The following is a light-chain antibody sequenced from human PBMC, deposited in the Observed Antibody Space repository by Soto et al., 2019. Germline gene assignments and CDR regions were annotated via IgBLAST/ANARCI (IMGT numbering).Light chain of an antibody. V-gene: IGLV2-14*01. J-gene: IGLJ2*01. CDR1: SSDVGGYKY. CDR2: EVS. CDR3: SSYTSSSTRVV. Sequence: QSALTQPASVSGSPGQSITISCTGTSSDVGGYKYVSWYQQHPGKAPKLMIYEVSTRPSGVSYRFSASKSGNMASLTISGLQAEDEADYYCSSYTSSSTRVVFGGGTKVTVL.